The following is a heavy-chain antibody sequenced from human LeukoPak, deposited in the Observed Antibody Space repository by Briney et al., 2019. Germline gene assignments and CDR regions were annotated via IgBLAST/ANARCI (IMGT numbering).Heavy chain of an antibody. CDR1: GFTFSSYG. Sequence: GGSLRLSCAASGFTFSSYGMTWVRQAPGKGLEWVSYISSSSSTIYYADSVKGRFTISRDNAKNSLYLQMNSLRAEDTAVYYCARTYWYSSSWYGDYWGQGTLVTVSS. D-gene: IGHD6-13*01. CDR2: ISSSSSTI. CDR3: ARTYWYSSSWYGDY. V-gene: IGHV3-48*04. J-gene: IGHJ4*02.